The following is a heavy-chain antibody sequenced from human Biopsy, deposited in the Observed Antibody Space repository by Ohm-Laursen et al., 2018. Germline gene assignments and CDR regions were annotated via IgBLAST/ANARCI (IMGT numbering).Heavy chain of an antibody. CDR2: IHYSGNT. V-gene: IGHV4-31*03. D-gene: IGHD3-16*01. CDR1: GVSINTGGYY. J-gene: IGHJ4*02. CDR3: TRAGGGKIYGL. Sequence: SETLSLTCTVSGVSINTGGYYWTWILQHPGTGLEWIGYIHYSGNTLYNPSLKSRLTISVDTSRNQFSLKLTSVTAADTALYYCTRAGGGKIYGLWGQGTLVTVSS.